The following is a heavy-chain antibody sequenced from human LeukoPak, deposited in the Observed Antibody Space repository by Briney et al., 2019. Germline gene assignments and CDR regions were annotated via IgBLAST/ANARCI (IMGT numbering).Heavy chain of an antibody. V-gene: IGHV1-69*06. CDR1: GGTFSSYA. D-gene: IGHD1-26*01. J-gene: IGHJ4*02. CDR3: ATDLALGSYYVTPFGY. CDR2: IIPIFGTA. Sequence: ASVKVSCKASGGTFSSYAISWVRQAPGQGLEWMGGIIPIFGTANYAQKFQGRVTITADKSTSTAYMELSSLRSEDTAVYYCATDLALGSYYVTPFGYWGQGTLVTVSS.